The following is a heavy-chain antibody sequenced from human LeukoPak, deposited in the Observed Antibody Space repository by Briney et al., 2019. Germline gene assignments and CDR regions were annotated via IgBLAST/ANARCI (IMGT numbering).Heavy chain of an antibody. J-gene: IGHJ4*02. CDR1: GFTFSNAW. Sequence: GESLRLSCAASGFTFSNAWMSWVRQAPGKGLEWVGRIKSKTDGGTTDYAAPVKGRFTISRDDSKNTLYLQMNSLKTEDTAVYYCTTDFRYYYDSSPDYWGQGTLVTVSP. V-gene: IGHV3-15*01. CDR3: TTDFRYYYDSSPDY. D-gene: IGHD3-22*01. CDR2: IKSKTDGGTT.